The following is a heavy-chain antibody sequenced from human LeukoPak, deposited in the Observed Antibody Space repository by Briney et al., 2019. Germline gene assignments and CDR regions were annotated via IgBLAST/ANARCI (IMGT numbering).Heavy chain of an antibody. Sequence: GGSLRLSCAASGFTFSRCDMSWVRQAPGKGLEWVPAITDSGGSTYYADSVRGRFTISRDDSKNTLYLLMNSLRAEDTAVYYCAKEDTLTTVYFDYWGQGTPVTVSS. J-gene: IGHJ4*02. CDR1: GFTFSRCD. D-gene: IGHD4-17*01. CDR2: ITDSGGST. V-gene: IGHV3-23*01. CDR3: AKEDTLTTVYFDY.